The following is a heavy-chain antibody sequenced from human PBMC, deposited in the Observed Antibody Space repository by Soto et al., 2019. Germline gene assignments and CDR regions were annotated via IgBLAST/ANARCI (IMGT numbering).Heavy chain of an antibody. Sequence: VASVKVSCKASGYTFTGYYMHWVRQAPGQGLEWMGWINPNSGGTNYAQKFQGWVTMTRDTSISTAYMELSRLRSDDTAVYYCARVAPGAAAGGASPYSYYGMDVWGQGTTVTVSS. CDR2: INPNSGGT. J-gene: IGHJ6*02. D-gene: IGHD6-13*01. V-gene: IGHV1-2*04. CDR3: ARVAPGAAAGGASPYSYYGMDV. CDR1: GYTFTGYY.